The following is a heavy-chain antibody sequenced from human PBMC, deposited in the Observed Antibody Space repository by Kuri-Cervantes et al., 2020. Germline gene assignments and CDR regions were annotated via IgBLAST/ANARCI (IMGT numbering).Heavy chain of an antibody. CDR3: ARGAPFTISPHTPIY. V-gene: IGHV1-2*02. CDR2: INPHSGGT. J-gene: IGHJ4*02. Sequence: ASVKVSCKASGYTFTSYYINWVRQAPGQGLEWMGWINPHSGGTNFAQKFQGRVTMTRDTSISTAYMELSRLRSAYTAVYYCARGAPFTISPHTPIYWGQGTLVTVSS. CDR1: GYTFTSYY. D-gene: IGHD3-9*01.